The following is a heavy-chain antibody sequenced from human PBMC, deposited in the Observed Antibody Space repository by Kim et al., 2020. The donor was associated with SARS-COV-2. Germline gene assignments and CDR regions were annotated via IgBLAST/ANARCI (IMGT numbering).Heavy chain of an antibody. J-gene: IGHJ4*02. V-gene: IGHV1-2*02. CDR1: GYTFTGYY. D-gene: IGHD3-22*01. Sequence: ASVKVSCKASGYTFTGYYMHWVRQAPGQGLEWMGWINPNSGGTNYAQKFQGRVTMTRDTSISTAYMELSRLRSDDTAVYYCARENLILDYYDSSGSFDYWGQGTLVTVSS. CDR3: ARENLILDYYDSSGSFDY. CDR2: INPNSGGT.